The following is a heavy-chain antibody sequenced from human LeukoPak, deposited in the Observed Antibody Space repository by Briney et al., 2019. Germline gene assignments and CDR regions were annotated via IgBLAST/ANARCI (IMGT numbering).Heavy chain of an antibody. CDR3: ARGSDYSSDYYSYAFDI. CDR1: GGTFSSYA. CDR2: IIPILGIA. J-gene: IGHJ3*02. V-gene: IGHV1-69*04. D-gene: IGHD3-22*01. Sequence: GASVKVSCKASGGTFSSYAISWVRQAPGQGLEWMGRIIPILGIANYAQKFQGRVTITADKSTSTAYMELSSLRSEDTAVYYCARGSDYSSDYYSYAFDIWGQGTMVTVSS.